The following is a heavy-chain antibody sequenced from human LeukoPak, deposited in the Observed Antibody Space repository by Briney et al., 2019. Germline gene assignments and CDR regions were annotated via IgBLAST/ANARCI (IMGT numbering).Heavy chain of an antibody. Sequence: PGRSLRLSCAASGFTFSSYAMHWVRQAPGKGLEWVAVISYDGSNKYYADSVKGRFTISRDNSKNTLYLQMNSLKTEDTAVYYCTTDKVTANDYWGQGTLVTVSS. V-gene: IGHV3-30-3*01. J-gene: IGHJ4*02. D-gene: IGHD2-21*02. CDR2: ISYDGSNK. CDR3: TTDKVTANDY. CDR1: GFTFSSYA.